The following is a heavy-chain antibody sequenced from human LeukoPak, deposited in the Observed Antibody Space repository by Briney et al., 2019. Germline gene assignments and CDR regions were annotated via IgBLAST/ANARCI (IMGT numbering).Heavy chain of an antibody. J-gene: IGHJ5*02. CDR3: ARGSDETVTISGWFDP. CDR1: GSPFTDSP. Sequence: PGGSLRLSCATSGSPFTDSPMNWVRQAPGKGLEWVSNIRTSTEGTNYAIYADSVKGRFTISRDNAKNTLYLQMNSLRVEDTAVYYCARGSDETVTISGWFDPWGQGTLVTVSS. D-gene: IGHD4-17*01. CDR2: IRTSTEGT. V-gene: IGHV3-11*06.